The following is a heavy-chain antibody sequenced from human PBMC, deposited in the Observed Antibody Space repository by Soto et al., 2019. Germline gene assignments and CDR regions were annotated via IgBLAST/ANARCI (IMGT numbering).Heavy chain of an antibody. CDR2: ISGTGVST. CDR1: GFTFTSYA. CDR3: AKYGNRGYDLWSGYYTELDY. V-gene: IGHV3-23*01. Sequence: EVQLLESGGGLVQPGGSLRLSCAASGFTFTSYAMSWVRQAPGKGLEWVSAISGTGVSTYYADSVKGRFTISRENSKNTLYLQMNSLRAEDTAVYYCAKYGNRGYDLWSGYYTELDYWGQGTLVTVSS. J-gene: IGHJ4*02. D-gene: IGHD3-3*01.